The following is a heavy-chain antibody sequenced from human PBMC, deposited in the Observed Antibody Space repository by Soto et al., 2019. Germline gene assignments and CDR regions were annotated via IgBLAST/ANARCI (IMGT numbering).Heavy chain of an antibody. Sequence: SETLSLTCTVSGGYISRYYWSWIRQTPGKGLEWIGYLYNTGSTIYNPSLESRVTISVDTSKNQFSLKLNSVTAADTAVYYCARGVFSGHVWGQGTTVTVSS. CDR2: LYNTGST. CDR1: GGYISRYY. J-gene: IGHJ6*02. CDR3: ARGVFSGHV. V-gene: IGHV4-59*01.